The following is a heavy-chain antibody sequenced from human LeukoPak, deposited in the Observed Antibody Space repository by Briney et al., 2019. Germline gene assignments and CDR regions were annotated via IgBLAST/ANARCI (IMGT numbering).Heavy chain of an antibody. D-gene: IGHD4-11*01. J-gene: IGHJ5*02. Sequence: SQTLSLTCTVSGGSISRGGYYWSWLRQHPGKGVEWIGYMYYSGSTYYNPSLKSRVTISVDTSKNQFSLKLSSVTAADTAVYYCARGSTYSNYAGHWFDPWGQGTLVTVSS. V-gene: IGHV4-31*03. CDR3: ARGSTYSNYAGHWFDP. CDR1: GGSISRGGYY. CDR2: MYYSGST.